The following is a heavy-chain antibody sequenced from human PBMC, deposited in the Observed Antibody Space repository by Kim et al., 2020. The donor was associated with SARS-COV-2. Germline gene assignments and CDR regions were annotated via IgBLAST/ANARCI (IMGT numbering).Heavy chain of an antibody. V-gene: IGHV3-48*03. CDR3: VSHPGGPPEYYDILTGYYDY. Sequence: GGSLRLSCAASGFTFSSYEMNWVRQAPGKGLEWVSYISSSGSTIYYADSVKGRFTISRDNAKNSLYLQMNSLRAEDTAVYYCVSHPGGPPEYYDILTGYYDYWGQGTLVTVSS. CDR2: ISSSGSTI. CDR1: GFTFSSYE. D-gene: IGHD3-9*01. J-gene: IGHJ4*02.